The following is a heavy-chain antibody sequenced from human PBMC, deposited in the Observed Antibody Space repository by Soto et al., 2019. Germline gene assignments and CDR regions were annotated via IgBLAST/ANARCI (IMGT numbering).Heavy chain of an antibody. Sequence: QTLSLTCAISGDSVSSNTAAWNWIRSSPSRGLEWLGRTYYRSNWRHDYAVSVKSRITVNSDTSKNHFSLQLNSVTPDDTAVYYCARGVAGSGFDLWGQGTLVTVSS. CDR2: TYYRSNWRH. CDR3: ARGVAGSGFDL. J-gene: IGHJ4*02. CDR1: GDSVSSNTAA. D-gene: IGHD6-19*01. V-gene: IGHV6-1*01.